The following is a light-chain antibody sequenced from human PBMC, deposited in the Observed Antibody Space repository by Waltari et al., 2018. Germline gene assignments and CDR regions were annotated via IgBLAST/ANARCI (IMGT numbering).Light chain of an antibody. Sequence: QSVLTQPPSVSRTPGQRVTISCSGSASNIGNNLVNWYQQFPGKAPKLLIYRRDQRPSGAPDRFSGSKSGTSASLAISGLQSEDEADYYCAAWDDSLNGRWVFGGGTKVTVL. J-gene: IGLJ3*02. CDR3: AAWDDSLNGRWV. CDR2: RRD. CDR1: ASNIGNNL. V-gene: IGLV1-44*01.